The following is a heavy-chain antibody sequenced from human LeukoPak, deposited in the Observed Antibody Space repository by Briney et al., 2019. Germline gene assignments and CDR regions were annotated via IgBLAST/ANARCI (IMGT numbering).Heavy chain of an antibody. CDR2: ISSSSSYI. CDR1: GFTFSRYS. Sequence: PGGSLRLSCAASGFTFSRYSMNWVRQAPGKGLEWVSSISSSSSYIYYADSVKGRFTISRDNAKNSLYLQMNSLRAEDTAVYYCARSGNSGWYQAGYWGQGTLVTVSS. CDR3: ARSGNSGWYQAGY. V-gene: IGHV3-21*01. D-gene: IGHD6-19*01. J-gene: IGHJ4*02.